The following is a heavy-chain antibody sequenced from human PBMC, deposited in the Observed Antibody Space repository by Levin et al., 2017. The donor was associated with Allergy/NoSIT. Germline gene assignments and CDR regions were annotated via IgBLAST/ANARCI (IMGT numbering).Heavy chain of an antibody. CDR2: IYYSGNT. V-gene: IGHV4-39*01. Sequence: SETLSLTCTVSGGSISSNNYYWGWIRQPPGTGLEWIGNIYYSGNTYYNPSLKSRVTISVDTSKNQFSLKLSSVTAADTALYYCARIPIVVVVATTAQLGAFHFWGQGTMVTVSS. CDR3: ARIPIVVVVATTAQLGAFHF. J-gene: IGHJ3*01. CDR1: GGSISSNNYY. D-gene: IGHD2-15*01.